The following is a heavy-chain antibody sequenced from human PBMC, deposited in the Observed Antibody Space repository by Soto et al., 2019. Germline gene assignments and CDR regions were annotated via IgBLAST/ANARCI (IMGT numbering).Heavy chain of an antibody. CDR3: ANLDMITFGGVIGPNDEFDI. CDR1: GGSISGYY. V-gene: IGHV4-59*01. J-gene: IGHJ3*02. CDR2: MYNTGST. Sequence: SETLSLTCTVSGGSISGYYWSWIRQPPRKGLDWIGYMYNTGSTVYNPSFKSRVTISVDTSKNQFSLKLNSVTAADTAVYYCANLDMITFGGVIGPNDEFDIWGPGIMVTVSS. D-gene: IGHD3-16*02.